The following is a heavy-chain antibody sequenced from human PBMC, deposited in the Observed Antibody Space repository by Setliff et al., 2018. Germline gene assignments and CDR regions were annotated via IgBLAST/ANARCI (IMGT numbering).Heavy chain of an antibody. D-gene: IGHD2-21*02. Sequence: ETLSLTCTVSVYSISSGYIWGWIRQPPGKGLEWVGNIGHTGSINYNPSLKSRLTISRDTSKNQVSLKLNSVTATDTAVYYCARDLGHGGDSDYWGQGNLVTVSS. CDR3: ARDLGHGGDSDY. J-gene: IGHJ4*02. CDR2: IGHTGSI. CDR1: VYSISSGYI. V-gene: IGHV4-38-2*02.